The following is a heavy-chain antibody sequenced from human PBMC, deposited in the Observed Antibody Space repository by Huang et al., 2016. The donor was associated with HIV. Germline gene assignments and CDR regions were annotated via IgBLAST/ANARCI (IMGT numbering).Heavy chain of an antibody. CDR2: IIPVFGTT. Sequence: QVQLVQSGAEVKKPGSTVKVSCKASGGTFSNYGISWVRKAPGQGLGGMGGIIPVFGTTTYAQKFQGRVTVTADEATSTAYMELNSLRSEDTAVYYCARQLYDSTGYLLGARLLDWGQGTLVTVSS. J-gene: IGHJ4*02. D-gene: IGHD3-22*01. V-gene: IGHV1-69*12. CDR3: ARQLYDSTGYLLGARLLD. CDR1: GGTFSNYG.